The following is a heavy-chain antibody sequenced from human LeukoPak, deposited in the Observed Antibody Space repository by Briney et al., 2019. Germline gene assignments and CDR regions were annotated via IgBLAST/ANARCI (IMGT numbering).Heavy chain of an antibody. V-gene: IGHV1-18*01. J-gene: IGHJ4*02. Sequence: GASVKVSCKASGYTFASFSISWVRQAPGQGLEWMGWVSAYNGNTNYSQNLQGRVTMTTDTSTSTAYMELRSLRSDDTAVYFCAREGLYYYVWGSSHYGIDYGGERTLVTVSS. CDR1: GYTFASFS. CDR2: VSAYNGNT. D-gene: IGHD3-16*02. CDR3: AREGLYYYVWGSSHYGIDY.